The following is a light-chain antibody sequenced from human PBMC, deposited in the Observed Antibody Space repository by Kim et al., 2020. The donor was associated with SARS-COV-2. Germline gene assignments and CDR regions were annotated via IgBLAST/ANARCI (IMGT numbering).Light chain of an antibody. V-gene: IGKV3-20*01. Sequence: TLSLSPGERAPLPCRASQSVSSSYLAWYQQKPGQAPRLLIYGASSRATGIPDRFSGSGSGTDFNLTISRLEPEDFAVYYCQQSGTFGGGTKVDIK. CDR1: QSVSSSY. CDR2: GAS. CDR3: QQSGT. J-gene: IGKJ4*01.